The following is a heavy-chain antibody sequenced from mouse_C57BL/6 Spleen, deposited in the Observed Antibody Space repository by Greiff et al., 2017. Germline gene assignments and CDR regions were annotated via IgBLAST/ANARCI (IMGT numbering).Heavy chain of an antibody. J-gene: IGHJ1*03. CDR1: GYTFTSYW. Sequence: QVQLQQPGAELGKPGASVKMSCKASGYTFTSYWITWVKQRPGQGLEWIGDIYPGSGSTNYNEKFKSKATLTVDTSSSTAYMQLSSLTSEDSAVYYCARREAGYGKQYFDVWGTGTTVTVSS. D-gene: IGHD2-1*01. CDR3: ARREAGYGKQYFDV. V-gene: IGHV1-55*01. CDR2: IYPGSGST.